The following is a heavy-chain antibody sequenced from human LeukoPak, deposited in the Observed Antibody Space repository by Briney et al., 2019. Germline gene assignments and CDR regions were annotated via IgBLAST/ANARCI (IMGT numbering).Heavy chain of an antibody. J-gene: IGHJ4*02. CDR1: GYSINSGYY. Sequence: PSETLSLTCAVSGYSINSGYYWGWIRQPPGKGLEWIGSIYHSGSTYYNPSLKSRVTISVDTSKNQFSLNLSSVTAADTAVYYCARLTYCSGGTCFGLDFDYWGQGTLVTVSS. D-gene: IGHD2-15*01. V-gene: IGHV4-38-2*01. CDR3: ARLTYCSGGTCFGLDFDY. CDR2: IYHSGST.